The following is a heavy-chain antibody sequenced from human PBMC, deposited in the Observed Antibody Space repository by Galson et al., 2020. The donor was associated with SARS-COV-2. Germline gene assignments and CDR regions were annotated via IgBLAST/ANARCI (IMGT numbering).Heavy chain of an antibody. CDR3: ARVGTRSGWKYYFDY. CDR1: GFTFSSSW. V-gene: IGHV3-74*01. J-gene: IGHJ4*02. CDR2: INSDGSST. Sequence: LSCAASGFTFSSSWMHWVRQAPGKGLVWVSRINSDGSSTSYADSVKGRFTISRDNAKNTLYLQMNSLRAEDTAVYYCARVGTRSGWKYYFDYWGQGTLVTVSS. D-gene: IGHD6-19*01.